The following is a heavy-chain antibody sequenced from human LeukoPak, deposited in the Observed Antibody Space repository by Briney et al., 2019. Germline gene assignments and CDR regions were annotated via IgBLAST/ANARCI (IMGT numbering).Heavy chain of an antibody. Sequence: PGGSLRLSCAASGFTLSSYWMSWVRHAPGKGLEGVANIKQDGSEKYYVDSVKGRFTISRDNAKNSLYLQMNSLRAEDTAVYYCARESFAARWDWGQGTLVTVSS. CDR1: GFTLSSYW. D-gene: IGHD6-6*01. V-gene: IGHV3-7*01. CDR2: IKQDGSEK. J-gene: IGHJ4*02. CDR3: ARESFAARWD.